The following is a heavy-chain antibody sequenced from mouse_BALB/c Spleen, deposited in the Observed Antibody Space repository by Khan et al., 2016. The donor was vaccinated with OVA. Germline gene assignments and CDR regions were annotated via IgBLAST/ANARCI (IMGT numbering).Heavy chain of an antibody. CDR2: IYPGNGNT. J-gene: IGHJ4*01. CDR1: GYTFTSYY. Sequence: QVQLQQSEPELVKPGASVRLSCKASGYTFTSYYIHWVKQRPGQGLEWIGWIYPGNGNTKFNEKFKGKATLTADKSSSTAYMQLSSLTSEDSSVYSCARDAYVVGDAVDYWGQGTSVTVSS. CDR3: ARDAYVVGDAVDY. V-gene: IGHV1S56*01. D-gene: IGHD2-2*01.